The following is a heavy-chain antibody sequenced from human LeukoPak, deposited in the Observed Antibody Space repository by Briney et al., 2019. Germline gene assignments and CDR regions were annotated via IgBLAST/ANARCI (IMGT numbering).Heavy chain of an antibody. D-gene: IGHD6-25*01. CDR3: ARQGGGFWYFDL. V-gene: IGHV4-59*08. CDR2: IYYSGST. CDR1: GGSISSYY. Sequence: SGTLSLTCTVSGGSISSYYWSWIRQPPGKGLEWIGYIYYSGSTNYNPSLKSRVTISVDTSRNQFSLKLSSVTAADTAVYYCARQGGGFWYFDLWGRGTLDTVSS. J-gene: IGHJ2*01.